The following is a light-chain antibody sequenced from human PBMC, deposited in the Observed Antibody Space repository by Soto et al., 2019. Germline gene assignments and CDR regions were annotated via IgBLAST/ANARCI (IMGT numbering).Light chain of an antibody. V-gene: IGLV2-14*03. CDR1: SSDIGADNS. CDR3: SSFTTSSHVV. J-gene: IGLJ2*01. Sequence: QSALTQPGSVSGSPGQSITISCTGTSSDIGADNSVSWYQQHPGKAPQLMIYAVSHRPSRVSSRFSGSKSGNTISLTISGIQAEDEGDYYCSSFTTSSHVVFGGGTKVTVL. CDR2: AVS.